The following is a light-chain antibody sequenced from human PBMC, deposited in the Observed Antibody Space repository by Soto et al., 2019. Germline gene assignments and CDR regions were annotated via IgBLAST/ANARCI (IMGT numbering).Light chain of an antibody. J-gene: IGLJ2*01. CDR2: SNN. Sequence: QSVLTQPPSASGTPGQRVTISCSGSNSNIGSNTVNWYQQLPGTAPKLLIYSNNQRPSGVPDRFSGSKAGTSASLAIRGLQSEDGVDYYCAAWDDSLNGQVIFGGGTKLTVL. CDR1: NSNIGSNT. V-gene: IGLV1-44*01. CDR3: AAWDDSLNGQVI.